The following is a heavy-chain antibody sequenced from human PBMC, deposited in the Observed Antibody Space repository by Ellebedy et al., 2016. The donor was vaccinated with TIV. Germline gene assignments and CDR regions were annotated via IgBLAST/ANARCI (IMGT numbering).Heavy chain of an antibody. V-gene: IGHV3-53*01. CDR2: IYSGGST. CDR3: GRGSTGNYYAMDV. D-gene: IGHD1-1*01. CDR1: GLTVSSNY. Sequence: GGSLRLXXEASGLTVSSNYINWVRQAPGKGLDWVSVIYSGGSTFYADSVKGRFTVSRDDSKNTLYLQMNSLRAEDTAVYYCGRGSTGNYYAMDVWGQGTTVTVSS. J-gene: IGHJ6*02.